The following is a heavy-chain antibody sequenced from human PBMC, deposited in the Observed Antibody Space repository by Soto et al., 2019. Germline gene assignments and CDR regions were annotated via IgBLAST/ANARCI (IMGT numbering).Heavy chain of an antibody. CDR3: AKDHVIDY. CDR1: GFTFSSYG. D-gene: IGHD3-10*02. J-gene: IGHJ4*02. CDR2: ISYDGSNK. V-gene: IGHV3-30*18. Sequence: GGSLRLSCAASGFTFSSYGMHWVRQAPGKGLEWVAVISYDGSNKYYADSVKGRFTISRDNSKNTLYLQMNSLRAEDTAVYYCAKDHVIDYWGQGTLVTVSS.